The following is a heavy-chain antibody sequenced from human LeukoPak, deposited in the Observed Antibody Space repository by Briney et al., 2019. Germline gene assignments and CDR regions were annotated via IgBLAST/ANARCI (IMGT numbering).Heavy chain of an antibody. CDR3: ARGPPGTEGAGATARLDY. CDR1: GGSFSGYY. D-gene: IGHD6-13*01. V-gene: IGHV4-34*01. Sequence: SETLSLTCAVYGGSFSGYYWSWVRQPPGKGLEWIGEINHSGSTNYNPSLKSRVTISVDTSKNQFSLKLSSVTAADTAVYYCARGPPGTEGAGATARLDYWGQGTLVTVSS. J-gene: IGHJ4*02. CDR2: INHSGST.